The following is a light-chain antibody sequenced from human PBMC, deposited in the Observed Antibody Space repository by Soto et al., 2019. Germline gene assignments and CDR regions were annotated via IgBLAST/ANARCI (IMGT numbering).Light chain of an antibody. CDR1: QSVSSN. CDR3: QQYNNWIT. J-gene: IGKJ5*01. CDR2: GAS. Sequence: EIVMTQSPATLSVSPGERATLSCRASQSVSSNLAWYQQKPGQAPRLLIYGASTRATVIPARFSGSGSGTEFTLNISSLQSEDFAVYYCQQYNNWITFGQGTRLEIK. V-gene: IGKV3-15*01.